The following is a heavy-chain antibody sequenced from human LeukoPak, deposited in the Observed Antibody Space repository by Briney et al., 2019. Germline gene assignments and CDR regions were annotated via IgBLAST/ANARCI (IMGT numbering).Heavy chain of an antibody. CDR2: IRENGGDT. V-gene: IGHV3-7*03. CDR3: ARARQNNAFWSAGDC. Sequence: GGSLRLSCAASGFTFSTYGMSWVRQAPGKGLEWVATIRENGGDTYYVDSVKGRFTISRDNAKNTLYLQMNSLRAEDTAVYYCARARQNNAFWSAGDCGVQGALVTVS. D-gene: IGHD3-3*01. J-gene: IGHJ4*02. CDR1: GFTFSTYG.